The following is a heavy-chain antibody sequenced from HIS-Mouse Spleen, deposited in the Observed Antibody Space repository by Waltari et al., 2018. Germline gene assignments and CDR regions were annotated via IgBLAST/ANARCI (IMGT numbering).Heavy chain of an antibody. CDR2: IYHSGST. J-gene: IGHJ4*02. V-gene: IGHV4-38-2*02. Sequence: QVQLQESGPGLVKPSETLSLTCTVSGYSISSGYYWGWIRQPPGKGLEWIGSIYHSGSTHYNPSLKSRVTISVDTSKNQFSLKLSSVTAADTAVYYCARDKAITMVRGVLDYWGQGTLVTVSS. CDR3: ARDKAITMVRGVLDY. CDR1: GYSISSGYY. D-gene: IGHD3-10*01.